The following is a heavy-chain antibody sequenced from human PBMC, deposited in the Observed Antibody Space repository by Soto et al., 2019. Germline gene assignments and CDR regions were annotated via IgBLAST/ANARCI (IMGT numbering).Heavy chain of an antibody. Sequence: EVQLLESGVALVQPGGSLRLSCVASGFTFRRYAMAWVRQAPGKGLEWVTTFSGTGDNSYYADSVKGRFSVSRDEWKSTLYLQLSSLRAEDTALYYCAKGRIVGATKAVDFDYWGQGTPVTVSA. CDR3: AKGRIVGATKAVDFDY. J-gene: IGHJ4*02. CDR2: FSGTGDNS. D-gene: IGHD1-26*01. CDR1: GFTFRRYA. V-gene: IGHV3-23*01.